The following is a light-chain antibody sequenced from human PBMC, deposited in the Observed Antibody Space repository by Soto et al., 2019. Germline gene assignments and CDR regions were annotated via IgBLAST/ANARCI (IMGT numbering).Light chain of an antibody. Sequence: QSALTQPASVSGSPGQSITISCTGTSSDVGAYNYVSWYRQHPGKVPKLLIYDVSNRPSGVSNRFSGSKSGNTASLTISGLQAEDEADYYCSSYTSDGTLVFGGGTKVTVL. V-gene: IGLV2-14*03. CDR3: SSYTSDGTLV. CDR1: SSDVGAYNY. J-gene: IGLJ2*01. CDR2: DVS.